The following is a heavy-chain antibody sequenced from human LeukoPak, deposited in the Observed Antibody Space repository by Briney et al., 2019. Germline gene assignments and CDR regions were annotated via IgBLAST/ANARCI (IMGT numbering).Heavy chain of an antibody. V-gene: IGHV4-39*01. CDR1: GGSISSSGYY. D-gene: IGHD3-22*01. CDR3: ARLVDFYVSSGYPYYYYYMVV. Sequence: SETLSLTCTASGGSISSSGYYWGSIRQPPGKGLEWIGNIYYSGSTYYNPSLKSRVTISVDTSKNQFSLKVTSVTAADTAVYYIARLVDFYVSSGYPYYYYYMVVWGEGANATVSS. CDR2: IYYSGST. J-gene: IGHJ6*03.